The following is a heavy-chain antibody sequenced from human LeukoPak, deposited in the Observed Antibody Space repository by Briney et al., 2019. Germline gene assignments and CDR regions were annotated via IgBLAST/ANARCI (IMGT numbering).Heavy chain of an antibody. V-gene: IGHV3-23*01. J-gene: IGHJ4*02. Sequence: GGSLRLSCQASGFTFSNYAMSWVRQAPGKGLEWVSSINPHDGGSFFADSVRGRFTISRDDSRSVVYLQMNSLSAEDTAMYYCARHVSTSESENFDYWGQGTLVTVSS. CDR3: ARHVSTSESENFDY. CDR1: GFTFSNYA. CDR2: INPHDGGS. D-gene: IGHD3-10*02.